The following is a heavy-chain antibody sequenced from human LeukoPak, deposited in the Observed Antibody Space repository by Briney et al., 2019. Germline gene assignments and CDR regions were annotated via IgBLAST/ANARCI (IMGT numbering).Heavy chain of an antibody. CDR2: IYSGGST. V-gene: IGHV3-66*01. Sequence: PGGSLRLSCAASGFTVSSNYMSWVRQAPGKGLEWVSVIYSGGSTYYADSVKGRFTISRDNSKNTLYLQMNSLRAEDTAVYYCARDAALDYDSSGYTDYWGQGTLVTVSS. D-gene: IGHD3-22*01. CDR3: ARDAALDYDSSGYTDY. CDR1: GFTVSSNY. J-gene: IGHJ4*02.